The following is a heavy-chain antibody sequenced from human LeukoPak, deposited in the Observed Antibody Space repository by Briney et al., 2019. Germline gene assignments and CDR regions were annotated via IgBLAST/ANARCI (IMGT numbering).Heavy chain of an antibody. Sequence: ASVKVSCKASGCTFTSYGISWVRQAPGQGLEWMGWISAYNGNTNYAQKLQGRVTMTTDTSTSTAYMELRGLRSDDTAVYYCARAVLLWFGESQNYGMDVWGKGTTVTVSS. CDR1: GCTFTSYG. CDR2: ISAYNGNT. D-gene: IGHD3-10*01. J-gene: IGHJ6*04. CDR3: ARAVLLWFGESQNYGMDV. V-gene: IGHV1-18*04.